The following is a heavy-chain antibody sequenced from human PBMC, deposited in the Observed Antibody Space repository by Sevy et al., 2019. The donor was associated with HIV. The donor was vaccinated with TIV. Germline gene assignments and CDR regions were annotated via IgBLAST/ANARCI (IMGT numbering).Heavy chain of an antibody. V-gene: IGHV3-21*01. J-gene: IGHJ4*02. CDR3: ASLSGWFDY. CDR1: GFTFSSYS. D-gene: IGHD6-19*01. CDR2: ISSSSSYI. Sequence: GGSLRLSCAASGFTFSSYSMNWVRQAPGKGLEWVSSISSSSSYIYYADSVKGRFTISRDNAKNSLYLQMNGLRAEDTAVYYCASLSGWFDYWGQGTLVTVSS.